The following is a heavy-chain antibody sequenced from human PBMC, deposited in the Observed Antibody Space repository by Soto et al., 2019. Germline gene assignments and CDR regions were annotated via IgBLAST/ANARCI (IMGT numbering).Heavy chain of an antibody. Sequence: QVQLVQSGAEVKKPGASVKVSCKASGYTFNNYGISWVRQAPGQGLEWMGWISAYNGNTNYAQRFQGRVTLTTDTSTSTAYVELRSLRSDDTAVYYCARDPNVRFIVGATSYMYFFDYWGQGTLVTVSS. J-gene: IGHJ4*02. CDR3: ARDPNVRFIVGATSYMYFFDY. D-gene: IGHD1-26*01. CDR2: ISAYNGNT. V-gene: IGHV1-18*04. CDR1: GYTFNNYG.